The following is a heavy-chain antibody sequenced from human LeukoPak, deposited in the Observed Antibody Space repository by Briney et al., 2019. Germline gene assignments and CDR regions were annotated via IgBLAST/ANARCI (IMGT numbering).Heavy chain of an antibody. V-gene: IGHV4-38-2*02. D-gene: IGHD4-23*01. J-gene: IGHJ4*02. CDR1: GYSISGGYY. Sequence: SETLSLTCTVSGYSISGGYYWGWIRQPPGKGLEWIRSIFYSGSTYYNPSLKSRVTISVDTSKNQFSLRLSSVTASDTAVYYCARVISGNPYYFDYWGQGTLVTVSS. CDR3: ARVISGNPYYFDY. CDR2: IFYSGST.